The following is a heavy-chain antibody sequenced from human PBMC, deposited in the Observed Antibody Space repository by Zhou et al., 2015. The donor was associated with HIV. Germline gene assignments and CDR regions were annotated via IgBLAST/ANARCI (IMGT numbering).Heavy chain of an antibody. CDR2: IIPIFGTA. Sequence: QVQLVQSGAEVKKPGSSVKVSCKASGGTFSSYAISWVRQAPGQGLEWMGGIIPIFGTANYAQKFQGRVTITADESTSTAYMELSSLRSEDTAVYYCARDTYKPNIVVVPAAMAGYYYYMDVWGKGTTVTVSS. J-gene: IGHJ6*03. D-gene: IGHD2-2*01. CDR3: ARDTYKPNIVVVPAAMAGYYYYMDV. CDR1: GGTFSSYA. V-gene: IGHV1-69*01.